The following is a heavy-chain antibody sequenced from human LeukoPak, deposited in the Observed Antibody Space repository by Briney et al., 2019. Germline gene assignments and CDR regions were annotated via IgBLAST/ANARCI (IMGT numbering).Heavy chain of an antibody. J-gene: IGHJ6*04. Sequence: GGSLRLSCAASGFTFNNYWMSWVRQVRQAPGKGLEWVANIKQDGSEKYYVDSVKGRFTISRDNAKNSLYLQMNSLRAEDTAVYYCAELGITMIGGVWGKGTTVTISS. CDR3: AELGITMIGGV. CDR1: GFTFNNYW. V-gene: IGHV3-7*01. CDR2: IKQDGSEK. D-gene: IGHD3-10*02.